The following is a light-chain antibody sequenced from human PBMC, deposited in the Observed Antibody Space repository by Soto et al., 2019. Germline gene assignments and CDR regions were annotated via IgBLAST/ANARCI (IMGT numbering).Light chain of an antibody. V-gene: IGKV1-33*01. J-gene: IGKJ4*01. CDR3: QQYHNLPLT. CDR1: QDISNS. Sequence: DIQMTQSPSSLSASVGDRVTITCTASQDISNSLTWYQQKPGKAPMLLIYDASNLEKGATSRFSGSGSVTDFTFTISSLQPEDVATYYYQQYHNLPLTVGGGTKVEIK. CDR2: DAS.